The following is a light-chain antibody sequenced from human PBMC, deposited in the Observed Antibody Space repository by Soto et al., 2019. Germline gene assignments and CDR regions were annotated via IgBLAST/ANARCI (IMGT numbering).Light chain of an antibody. Sequence: DIQMTPSPSSLSASVGDRVTITCQASQDISNYLNWYQQKPGKAPKLLIYDASNLETGVPSKFSGSGSGTDFTFTISSLQPEDIATYYGQQYDNFPLTFGGGTKVEIK. CDR3: QQYDNFPLT. J-gene: IGKJ4*01. CDR2: DAS. V-gene: IGKV1-33*01. CDR1: QDISNY.